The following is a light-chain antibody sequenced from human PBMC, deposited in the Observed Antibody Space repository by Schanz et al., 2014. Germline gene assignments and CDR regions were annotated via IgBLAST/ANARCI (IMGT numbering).Light chain of an antibody. CDR3: QSYDSSLSGWV. CDR1: SSNIGAGYD. V-gene: IGLV1-40*01. CDR2: GIS. Sequence: QSVLTQPPSVSGAPGQRVTISCTGSSSNIGAGYDVHWYQQLPGTAPKLLIYGISNRPSGVPDRLSGSKSGTSASLAITGLQAEDEADYYCQSYDSSLSGWVFGGGTKLTVL. J-gene: IGLJ3*02.